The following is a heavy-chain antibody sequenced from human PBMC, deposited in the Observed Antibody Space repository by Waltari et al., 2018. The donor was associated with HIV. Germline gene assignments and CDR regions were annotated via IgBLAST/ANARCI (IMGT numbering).Heavy chain of an antibody. Sequence: EVQLVESGGGLVQPGGSLRLSCAASGFTFSRYWMNWVRQAPGKGLVWVSRISSDGTTTSYADSVKGRFTISRDNAKNTLYLQMNSLRAEDTAVYYCTRDLARYNWNVIPLDYWGQGALVTVSS. CDR3: TRDLARYNWNVIPLDY. V-gene: IGHV3-74*01. CDR2: ISSDGTTT. CDR1: GFTFSRYW. J-gene: IGHJ4*02. D-gene: IGHD1-20*01.